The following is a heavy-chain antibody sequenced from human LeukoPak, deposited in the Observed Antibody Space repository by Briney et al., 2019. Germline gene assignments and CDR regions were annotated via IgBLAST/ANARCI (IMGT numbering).Heavy chain of an antibody. Sequence: PLQTLSLTCTVSGGSISSGGYYWSWIRQHPGKGLEWIGYIYYSGSTYYNPSLKSRVTISVDTSKNQFSLKLSSVTAADTAVYYCARDPRNGDYLGGWFDPWGQGTLVTVSS. CDR1: GGSISSGGYY. D-gene: IGHD4-17*01. J-gene: IGHJ5*02. CDR3: ARDPRNGDYLGGWFDP. V-gene: IGHV4-31*03. CDR2: IYYSGST.